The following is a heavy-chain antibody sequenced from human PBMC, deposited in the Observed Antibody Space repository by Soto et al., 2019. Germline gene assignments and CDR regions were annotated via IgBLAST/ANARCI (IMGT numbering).Heavy chain of an antibody. J-gene: IGHJ4*02. Sequence: QVQLQESGPGLVKPSQTLSLTCTVSGGSISSGDYYWSWIRQPPGKGLEWIGYIYYSGSTYYNPSLKSRVTXXVXTXXNQFSLKLSSVTAADTAVYDCARENEGLVTAREDYWGQGTLVTVSS. D-gene: IGHD2-21*02. CDR3: ARENEGLVTAREDY. CDR2: IYYSGST. V-gene: IGHV4-30-4*01. CDR1: GGSISSGDYY.